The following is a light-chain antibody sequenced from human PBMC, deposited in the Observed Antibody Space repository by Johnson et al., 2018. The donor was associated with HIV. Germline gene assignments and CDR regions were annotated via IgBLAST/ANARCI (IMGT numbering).Light chain of an antibody. CDR1: SANIGDNS. CDR2: ENN. CDR3: GTWDTSLIAYV. V-gene: IGLV1-51*02. J-gene: IGLJ1*01. Sequence: QSVLTQPPSVSAAPGQKVTISCSGSSANIGDNSVSWYQQLPGTAPKLLIYENNKRPSGIPDRFSGSKSGTSATLGINGLQTGDEADYYFGTWDTSLIAYVLGTGTKVTVL.